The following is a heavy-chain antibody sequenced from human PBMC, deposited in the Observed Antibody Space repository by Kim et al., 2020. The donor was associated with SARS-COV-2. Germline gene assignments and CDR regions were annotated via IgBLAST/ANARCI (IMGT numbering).Heavy chain of an antibody. CDR1: GYTFTSYA. V-gene: IGHV1-3*01. J-gene: IGHJ4*02. Sequence: ASVKVSCKASGYTFTSYAMHWVRQAPGQRLEWMGWINAGNGNTKYSQKFQGRVTITRDTSASTAYMELSSLRSEDTAVYYCARGVVDTAMATAYDYWGQGTLVTVSS. CDR2: INAGNGNT. D-gene: IGHD5-18*01. CDR3: ARGVVDTAMATAYDY.